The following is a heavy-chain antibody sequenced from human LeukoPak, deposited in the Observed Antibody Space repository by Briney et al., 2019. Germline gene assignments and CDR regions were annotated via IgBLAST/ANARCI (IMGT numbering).Heavy chain of an antibody. CDR3: ASRPYYYGSGSEDWFDP. V-gene: IGHV1-69*01. D-gene: IGHD3-10*01. J-gene: IGHJ5*02. CDR2: VIPFFGTG. Sequence: SVKVSRKASGATVSSYAISWGRQAPGQGLEWMGGVIPFFGTGNYAQKFQGRVTITADESTSTAYMELSSLRSEDTAVYYCASRPYYYGSGSEDWFDPWGQGTLDTVSS. CDR1: GATVSSYA.